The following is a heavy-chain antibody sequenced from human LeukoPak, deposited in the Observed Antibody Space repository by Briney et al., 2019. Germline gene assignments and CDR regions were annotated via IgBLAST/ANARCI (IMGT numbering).Heavy chain of an antibody. V-gene: IGHV3-23*01. Sequence: PGGSLRLSCEASGLTFSSYAMSWVRQSSGKGLVWVSGISGSGGNTYYTDSVKGRFTISRDNSKNTLYLQMNSLRAEDTAVYYCAKDSRVTRSYSSSWPDAFDIWGQGTMVTVSS. CDR2: ISGSGGNT. D-gene: IGHD6-13*01. J-gene: IGHJ3*02. CDR3: AKDSRVTRSYSSSWPDAFDI. CDR1: GLTFSSYA.